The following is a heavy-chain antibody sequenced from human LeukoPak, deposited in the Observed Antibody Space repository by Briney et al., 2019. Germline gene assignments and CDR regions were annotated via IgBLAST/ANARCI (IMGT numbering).Heavy chain of an antibody. CDR3: ARGRGITIFGVVISYWFDP. V-gene: IGHV4-34*01. D-gene: IGHD3-3*01. CDR2: INHSGST. Sequence: SETLSLTCAVSGGSFSGYYWSWIRQPPGKGLEWIGEINHSGSTNYNPSLKSRVTISVDTSKNQFSLKLSSVTAADTAVYYCARGRGITIFGVVISYWFDPWGQGTLVTVSS. CDR1: GGSFSGYY. J-gene: IGHJ5*02.